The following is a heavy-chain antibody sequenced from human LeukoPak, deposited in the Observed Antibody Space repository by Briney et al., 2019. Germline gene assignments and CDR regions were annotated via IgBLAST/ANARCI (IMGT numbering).Heavy chain of an antibody. J-gene: IGHJ6*02. Sequence: ASVKVSCKASGYTFTGYYMRWVRQAPGQGLEWMGWINPNSGGTNYAQKFQGWVTMTRGTSISTAYMELSRLRSDDTAVYYCAIEYYDILTGYPTPDYGMDVWGQGTTVTVSS. CDR1: GYTFTGYY. CDR3: AIEYYDILTGYPTPDYGMDV. V-gene: IGHV1-2*04. D-gene: IGHD3-9*01. CDR2: INPNSGGT.